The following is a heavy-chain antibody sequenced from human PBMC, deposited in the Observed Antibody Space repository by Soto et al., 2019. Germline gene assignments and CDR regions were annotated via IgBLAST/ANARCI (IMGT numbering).Heavy chain of an antibody. CDR1: GGSVSSGSYY. D-gene: IGHD5-18*01. CDR2: IYHSGST. J-gene: IGHJ6*02. CDR3: ASNVDTAIAYYYYYGMDV. Sequence: PSETLSLTCTVSGGSVSSGSYYWSWIRQPPGKGLEWIGYIYHSGSTNYNPSLKSRVTISVDTSKNQFSLKLSSVTAADTAVYYCASNVDTAIAYYYYYGMDVWGQGTTVTVSS. V-gene: IGHV4-61*01.